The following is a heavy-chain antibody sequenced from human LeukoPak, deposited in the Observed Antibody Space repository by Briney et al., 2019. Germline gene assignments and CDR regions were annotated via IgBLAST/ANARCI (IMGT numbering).Heavy chain of an antibody. CDR3: ARVLRVGATPGRWFDP. V-gene: IGHV1-18*01. Sequence: ASVKVSCKASGYTFTSYGISWVRQAPGQGLEWMGWISAYNGNTNYAQKLQGRVTMTTDTSTSTAYMELRSLRSDDTAVYYCARVLRVGATPGRWFDPWGQGTLVTVSS. D-gene: IGHD1-26*01. CDR2: ISAYNGNT. CDR1: GYTFTSYG. J-gene: IGHJ5*02.